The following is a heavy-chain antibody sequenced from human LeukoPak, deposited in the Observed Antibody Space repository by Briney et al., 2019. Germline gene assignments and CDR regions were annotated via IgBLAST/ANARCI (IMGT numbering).Heavy chain of an antibody. V-gene: IGHV3-48*03. D-gene: IGHD1-26*01. J-gene: IGHJ4*02. Sequence: GGSLRLSCAASGFTFSSYEMNWVRQAPGKGLEWVPYISSSGSTIYYADSVKGRFTISRDNAKNSLYLQMNSLRAEDTAVYYCARPSLNTGSYFDYWGQGILVSVSS. CDR3: ARPSLNTGSYFDY. CDR2: ISSSGSTI. CDR1: GFTFSSYE.